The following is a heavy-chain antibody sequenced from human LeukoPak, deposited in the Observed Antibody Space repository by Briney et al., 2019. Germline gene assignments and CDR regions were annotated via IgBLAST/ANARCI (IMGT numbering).Heavy chain of an antibody. V-gene: IGHV4-34*01. CDR2: INRSGST. D-gene: IGHD3-3*01. CDR1: GGSFSGYY. CDR3: ARGIQYRRRSGLNWFDP. Sequence: PSETLSLTCAVYGGSFSGYYWSWIRQPPGKGLEWIGEINRSGSTNYNPSLKSRVTISVDTSKNQFSLKLSSVTAADTAVYYCARGIQYRRRSGLNWFDPWGQGTLVTVSS. J-gene: IGHJ5*02.